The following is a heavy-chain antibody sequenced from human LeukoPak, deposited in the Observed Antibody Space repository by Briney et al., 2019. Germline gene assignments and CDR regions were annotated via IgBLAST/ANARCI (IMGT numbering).Heavy chain of an antibody. CDR1: GFTFSSYW. CDR2: INTGGSTT. Sequence: GGSLRLSCAASGFTFSSYWMHWVRQAPGKGLVWVSRINTGGSTTDYADSVKGRFTISRDNAKNTLYLQMNSLRAEDTAVYYCARGRSYGPVDYWGQGTLVTVSS. J-gene: IGHJ4*02. V-gene: IGHV3-74*01. CDR3: ARGRSYGPVDY. D-gene: IGHD5-18*01.